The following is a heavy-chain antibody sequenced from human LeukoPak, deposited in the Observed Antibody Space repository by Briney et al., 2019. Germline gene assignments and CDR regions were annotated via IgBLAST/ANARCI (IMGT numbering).Heavy chain of an antibody. CDR3: ARELFDY. CDR1: GGSFSGYY. J-gene: IGHJ4*02. V-gene: IGHV4-34*01. Sequence: SETLSLTCAVYGGSFSGYYWSWIRQPPGKGLEWIGEINHSGSTNYNPSLKSRVTISVDTSKIQFSLKLSSVTAADTAVDYCARELFDYWGQGTPVTVSS. CDR2: INHSGST.